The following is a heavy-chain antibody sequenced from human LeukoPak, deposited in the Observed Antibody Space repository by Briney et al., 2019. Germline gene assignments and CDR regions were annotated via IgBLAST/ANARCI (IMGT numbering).Heavy chain of an antibody. V-gene: IGHV3-23*01. D-gene: IGHD2-2*01. J-gene: IGHJ3*02. Sequence: SGGSLRLSCAAAGFTFSSSGMSWARHAPGKGLEWLSAISGSGGSTYYAHSVKGRLPISRDNSKNTLYLQMNSLRAEDTAVYYCAKLTPSTSSDAFDIWGQGTMVTVSS. CDR2: ISGSGGST. CDR3: AKLTPSTSSDAFDI. CDR1: GFTFSSSG.